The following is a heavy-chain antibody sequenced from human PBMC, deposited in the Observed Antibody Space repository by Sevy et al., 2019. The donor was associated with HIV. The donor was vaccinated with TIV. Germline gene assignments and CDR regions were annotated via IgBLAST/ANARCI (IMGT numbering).Heavy chain of an antibody. CDR3: AESAYAESREAVRGFAY. V-gene: IGHV7-4-1*02. D-gene: IGHD3-16*01. J-gene: IGHJ4*02. CDR2: INTKNGNP. CDR1: GYTFTTQV. Sequence: ASVKVSCRTSGYTFTTQVINWVRQAPGQGLEWMGWINTKNGNPTYAQGFTGRIVFSVDTSVNTAYLQINNLKTADTAVYYCAESAYAESREAVRGFAYWGQGTLVTVSS.